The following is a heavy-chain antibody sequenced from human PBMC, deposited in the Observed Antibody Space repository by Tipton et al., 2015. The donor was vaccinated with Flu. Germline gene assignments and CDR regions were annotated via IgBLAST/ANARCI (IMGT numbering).Heavy chain of an antibody. CDR1: GYSISSYY. D-gene: IGHD2-2*01. J-gene: IGHJ4*02. Sequence: TLSLTCTVSGYSISSYYWSWIRQPPGKGLEWIGYIYYSESTNYNPSPKSRVTISVDTSKNQFSLELSSVTAADTAVYYCARGDCSSTSCLDYWGQGTLVTVSS. CDR3: ARGDCSSTSCLDY. CDR2: IYYSEST. V-gene: IGHV4-59*01.